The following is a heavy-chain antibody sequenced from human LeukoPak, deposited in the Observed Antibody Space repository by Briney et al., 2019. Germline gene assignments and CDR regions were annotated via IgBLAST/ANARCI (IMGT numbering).Heavy chain of an antibody. J-gene: IGHJ4*02. V-gene: IGHV3-33*01. D-gene: IGHD4-17*01. CDR2: IWYDGNNK. CDR1: GFTFNSYG. Sequence: GGSLRLSCAASGFTFNSYGIHWVRQAPVKGLEWVAVIWYDGNNKYYADSVKGRFTISRDSSKNTMYLQMNSLRAEDTAVYYCAREHTTVTSLLDYWGQGTLVTVSS. CDR3: AREHTTVTSLLDY.